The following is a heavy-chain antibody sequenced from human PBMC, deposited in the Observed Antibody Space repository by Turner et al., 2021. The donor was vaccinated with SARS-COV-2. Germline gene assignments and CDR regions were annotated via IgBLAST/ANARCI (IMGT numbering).Heavy chain of an antibody. D-gene: IGHD3-22*01. Sequence: QVQLVESGGGVVQPGRYLRLSCAASGCPFSSYGMHGVRQAPGKGLEWVAVISYDGSNKYYADCGKVRFTISRDNSKNTLYLQMNSLRPEDTAVYYCAKIRVTSGYTPDPLAFDMWGQGTMVTVSS. CDR1: GCPFSSYG. CDR3: AKIRVTSGYTPDPLAFDM. V-gene: IGHV3-30*18. CDR2: ISYDGSNK. J-gene: IGHJ3*02.